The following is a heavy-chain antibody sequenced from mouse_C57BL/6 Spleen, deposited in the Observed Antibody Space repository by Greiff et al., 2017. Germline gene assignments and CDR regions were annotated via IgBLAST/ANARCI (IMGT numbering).Heavy chain of an antibody. J-gene: IGHJ4*01. CDR3: ARGHYGSSWNYAMDY. Sequence: EVQLQQSVAELVRPGASVTLSCTASGFNIKNTYMHWVQQRPEQGLEWIGRIDPANGNTNYAPKFPGQATITADTSSNTAYLQLSSLTSEDTAIDYCARGHYGSSWNYAMDYWGQGTSVTVSS. CDR1: GFNIKNTY. D-gene: IGHD1-1*01. V-gene: IGHV14-3*01. CDR2: IDPANGNT.